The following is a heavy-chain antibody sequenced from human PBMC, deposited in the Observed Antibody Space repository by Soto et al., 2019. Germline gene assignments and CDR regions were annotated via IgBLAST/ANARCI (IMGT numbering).Heavy chain of an antibody. Sequence: GQSLKISCKGSGYSFTSYWIGWVLQMPGKGLEWMGIIYPGDSDTRYSPSFQGQVTISADKSISTAYLQWSSLKASDTAMYYCARQEYSSSQVYYYYGMDVWGQGTTVTVSS. J-gene: IGHJ6*02. CDR2: IYPGDSDT. V-gene: IGHV5-51*01. CDR3: ARQEYSSSQVYYYYGMDV. CDR1: GYSFTSYW. D-gene: IGHD6-6*01.